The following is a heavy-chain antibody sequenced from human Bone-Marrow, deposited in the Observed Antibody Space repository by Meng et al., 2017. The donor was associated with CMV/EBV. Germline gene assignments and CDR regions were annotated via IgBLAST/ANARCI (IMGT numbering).Heavy chain of an antibody. CDR2: IKQDGSEK. J-gene: IGHJ6*02. D-gene: IGHD3-3*01. CDR3: ARDITPYYYYYGMDV. V-gene: IGHV3-7*01. Sequence: GESLKISCAASGFTFSSYWMSWVRQAPGKGLEWVANIKQDGSEKYYVDSVKGRFTISRDNSKNTLYLQMNSLRAEDTAVYYCARDITPYYYYYGMDVWGQGTTVTVSS. CDR1: GFTFSSYW.